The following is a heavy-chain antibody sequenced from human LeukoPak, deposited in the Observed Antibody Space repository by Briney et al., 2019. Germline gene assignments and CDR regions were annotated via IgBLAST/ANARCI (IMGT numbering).Heavy chain of an antibody. CDR1: GFTFDDYA. Sequence: GGSLRHSCAASGFTFDDYAMHWVRQAPGKGLEWVSLISGDGGSTYYADSVKGRFTISRDNSKNSLYLQMNSLRTEDTALYYCAKDSQPLDSSGYGPPVYYYHYGMDVWGQGTTVTVSS. CDR3: AKDSQPLDSSGYGPPVYYYHYGMDV. J-gene: IGHJ6*02. V-gene: IGHV3-43*02. D-gene: IGHD3-22*01. CDR2: ISGDGGST.